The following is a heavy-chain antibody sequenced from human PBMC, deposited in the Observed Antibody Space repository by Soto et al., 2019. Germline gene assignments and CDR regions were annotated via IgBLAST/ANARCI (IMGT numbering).Heavy chain of an antibody. CDR1: GGTFSTYT. J-gene: IGHJ5*02. CDR3: AGDPDSHYNDSHASSYP. CDR2: IIPIIGII. V-gene: IGHV1-69*08. Sequence: QVQLVQSGAEVKKPGSSVKVSCKASGGTFSTYTITWVRQAPGQGLEWMGRIIPIIGIINYAQKFQGRVTIRADXXXGXSYMALTGLRSDDTAVYYCAGDPDSHYNDSHASSYPWGQGTLVTVSS. D-gene: IGHD4-4*01.